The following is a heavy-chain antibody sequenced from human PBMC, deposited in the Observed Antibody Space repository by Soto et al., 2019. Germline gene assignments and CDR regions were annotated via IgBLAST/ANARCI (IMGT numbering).Heavy chain of an antibody. Sequence: QVQLVESGGGVVQPGRSLRLSCAASGFTFSSYGMHWVRQAPGKGLEWVAVIWYDGSNKYYADSVKGRFTISRDNSKNTLYLQMNGLRAEDTAVYYCARDSGVVGATCDYWGQGTLVTVSS. CDR2: IWYDGSNK. CDR3: ARDSGVVGATCDY. D-gene: IGHD1-26*01. J-gene: IGHJ4*02. V-gene: IGHV3-33*01. CDR1: GFTFSSYG.